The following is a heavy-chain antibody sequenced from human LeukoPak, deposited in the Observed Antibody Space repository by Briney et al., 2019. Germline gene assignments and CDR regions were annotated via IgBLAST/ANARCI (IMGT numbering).Heavy chain of an antibody. CDR2: IASDGSST. J-gene: IGHJ4*02. Sequence: GGSLRLSCAASGLTFSSYWMNWVRQAPRKGLVWVSRIASDGSSTTYADSVKGRFSISRDNAKNTLYLQMNSLRVEDTAVYYCARGRPHGNDFWGQGTLVTVSS. D-gene: IGHD4-23*01. V-gene: IGHV3-74*01. CDR1: GLTFSSYW. CDR3: ARGRPHGNDF.